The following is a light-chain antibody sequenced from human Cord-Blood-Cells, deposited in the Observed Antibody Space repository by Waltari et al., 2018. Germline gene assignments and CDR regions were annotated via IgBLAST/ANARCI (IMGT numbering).Light chain of an antibody. Sequence: QSVLTQPPSASGPPGQRVTLSCSGSSSHIGSNTVNWYQQLPGTAPKLLIYSNNQRPSGVPDRFSGSKSGTSASLAISGLQSEDEADYYCAAWDDSLNGWVFGGGTKLTVL. CDR3: AAWDDSLNGWV. CDR1: SSHIGSNT. CDR2: SNN. V-gene: IGLV1-44*01. J-gene: IGLJ3*02.